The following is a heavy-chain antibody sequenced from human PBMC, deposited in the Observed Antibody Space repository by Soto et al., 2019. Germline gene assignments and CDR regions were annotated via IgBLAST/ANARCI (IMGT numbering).Heavy chain of an antibody. CDR2: ISYDGSNK. CDR3: AKGGWHIDY. J-gene: IGHJ4*02. V-gene: IGHV3-30*18. CDR1: GFTFSSYG. D-gene: IGHD6-19*01. Sequence: GGSLRLSCAASGFTFSSYGMHWVRQAPGKGLEWVAVISYDGSNKYYADSVKGRFTISRDNSKNTLYLQMNSLRAEDTAVYYCAKGGWHIDYWGQGTLVTVSS.